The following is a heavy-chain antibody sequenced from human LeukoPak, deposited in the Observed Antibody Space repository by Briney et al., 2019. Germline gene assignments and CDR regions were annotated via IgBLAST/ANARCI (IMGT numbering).Heavy chain of an antibody. V-gene: IGHV1-69*04. D-gene: IGHD2-21*02. Sequence: ASVKVSCKASGGPFSSYAIRWVRQAPGQGLEWMGRIIPILGIANYAQKFQGRVTITADKSTSTAYMELSSLRSEDTAVYYCASTYCGGDCYSSYYFDYWGQGTLVTVSS. CDR2: IIPILGIA. CDR1: GGPFSSYA. J-gene: IGHJ4*02. CDR3: ASTYCGGDCYSSYYFDY.